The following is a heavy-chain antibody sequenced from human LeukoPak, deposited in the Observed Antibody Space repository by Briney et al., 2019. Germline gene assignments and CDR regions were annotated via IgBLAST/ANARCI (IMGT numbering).Heavy chain of an antibody. Sequence: PSQTLSLTCTVSGGSISSGSYYWSWIRQPAGKGLEWIGRIYTSGSTNYNPSLKSRVTISVDTSKNQFSLKLSSVTAADTAVYYCARDRSSTFDYWGQGTLVTVSS. CDR1: GGSISSGSYY. D-gene: IGHD2-2*01. CDR3: ARDRSSTFDY. CDR2: IYTSGST. J-gene: IGHJ4*02. V-gene: IGHV4-61*02.